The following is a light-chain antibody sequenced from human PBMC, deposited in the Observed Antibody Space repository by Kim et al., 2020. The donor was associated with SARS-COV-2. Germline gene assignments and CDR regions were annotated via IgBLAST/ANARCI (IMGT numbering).Light chain of an antibody. J-gene: IGLJ2*01. CDR2: EDN. V-gene: IGLV6-57*03. Sequence: KTVTISCTRSSGSIASKYVQWYQQRPGSAPTTVIYEDNQRPSGVPDRFSGSIDSSSNSASLTISGLKTEYEADYYCQSYDSDNHVVFGGGTQLTVL. CDR3: QSYDSDNHVV. CDR1: SGSIASKY.